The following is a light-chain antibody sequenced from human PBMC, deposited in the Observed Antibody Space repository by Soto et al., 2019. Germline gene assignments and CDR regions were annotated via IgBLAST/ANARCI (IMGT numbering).Light chain of an antibody. CDR1: SWHSSYA. CDR3: QTWGTNTHVV. V-gene: IGLV4-69*01. CDR2: LDSDGSH. J-gene: IGLJ2*01. Sequence: QLVLTQSPSASASLGASVQLTCTLSSWHSSYAIAWPQQQPEKGPRYLMKLDSDGSHTKGDAIPDRFSGSSSGAERYLTISSLQSEDEADYYCQTWGTNTHVVFGGGTKVTVL.